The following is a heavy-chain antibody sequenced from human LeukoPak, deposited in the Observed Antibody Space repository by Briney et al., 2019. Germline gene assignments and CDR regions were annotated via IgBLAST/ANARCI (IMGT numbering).Heavy chain of an antibody. Sequence: ASVKVSCKASGYTFTSYDINWVRQATGQGLEWMGWMNPNNGITGYAQKFQGRVTMTRNTSISTAYMELSSLRSEDTAVYYCARVGAAAAEDHWGQGTLVTVSS. J-gene: IGHJ4*02. CDR1: GYTFTSYD. V-gene: IGHV1-8*01. CDR3: ARVGAAAAEDH. CDR2: MNPNNGIT. D-gene: IGHD6-13*01.